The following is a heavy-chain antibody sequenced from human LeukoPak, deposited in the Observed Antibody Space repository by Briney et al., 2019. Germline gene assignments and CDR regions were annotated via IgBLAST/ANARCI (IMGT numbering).Heavy chain of an antibody. V-gene: IGHV3-23*01. CDR1: GFTFSSYG. D-gene: IGHD3-22*01. CDR3: AKDRHIDMIVVVTNFDY. CDR2: ISGSGGST. Sequence: PGGSLRLSCAASGFTFSSYGMSWVRQAPGKGLEWVSAISGSGGSTYYADSVKGRFTISRDNSKNTLYLQMNSLRAEDTAVYYCAKDRHIDMIVVVTNFDYWGQGTLVTVSS. J-gene: IGHJ4*02.